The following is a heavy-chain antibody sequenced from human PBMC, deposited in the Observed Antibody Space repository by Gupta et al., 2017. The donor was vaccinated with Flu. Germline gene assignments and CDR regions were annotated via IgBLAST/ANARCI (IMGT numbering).Heavy chain of an antibody. CDR2: INPNSGGT. J-gene: IGHJ5*02. D-gene: IGHD2-15*01. CDR3: ARTEGLFSGGSCANWFDP. Sequence: VRQAPGQGLEWMGWINPNSGGTKYAQKFQGRVTMTRDTSISTVYMELSRLSSDDTAVYYGARTEGLFSGGSCANWFDPWGQGTLVTVSS. V-gene: IGHV1-2*02.